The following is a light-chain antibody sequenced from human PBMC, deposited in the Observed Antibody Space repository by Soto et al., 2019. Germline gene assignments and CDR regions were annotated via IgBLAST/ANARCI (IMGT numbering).Light chain of an antibody. CDR3: QAFDSSVSAYV. V-gene: IGLV1-40*01. J-gene: IGLJ1*01. Sequence: QSVLTQPPSVSGAPGQRVTISCTGTNSNLGARYDVHWYQHLPGTAPKLLIYGNTNRPSGVPDRFSGSRSGSSASLAITVLQDEDEAVNYCQAFDSSVSAYVFGRGTKVTVL. CDR2: GNT. CDR1: NSNLGARYD.